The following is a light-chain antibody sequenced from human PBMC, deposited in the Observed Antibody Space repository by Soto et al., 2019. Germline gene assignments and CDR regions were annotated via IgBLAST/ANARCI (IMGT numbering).Light chain of an antibody. CDR2: KAS. CDR1: RSINSW. CDR3: QQYHFYWT. J-gene: IGKJ1*01. Sequence: DIQMTQSPSTLSASVGDRVTVTCRASRSINSWLAWYQQKPGKAPKLLIYKASSLESGVPSRFSGTGSETEFTLTIDSLQPDDFATYYCQQYHFYWTFGQGTKVEIK. V-gene: IGKV1-5*03.